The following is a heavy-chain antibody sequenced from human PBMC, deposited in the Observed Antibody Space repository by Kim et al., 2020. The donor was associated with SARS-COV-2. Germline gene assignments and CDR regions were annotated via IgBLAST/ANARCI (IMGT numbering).Heavy chain of an antibody. CDR2: MSPDSGKT. D-gene: IGHD1-26*01. Sequence: ASVKVSCKASGYSFTSYDINWVRQATGQGLEWMGYMSPDSGKTGYARNFQGRVTMTRDTSISTAYMELSSLRSQDTAVYFCARAPLEVGATWGQGTLVTVSS. CDR3: ARAPLEVGAT. V-gene: IGHV1-8*01. CDR1: GYSFTSYD. J-gene: IGHJ4*02.